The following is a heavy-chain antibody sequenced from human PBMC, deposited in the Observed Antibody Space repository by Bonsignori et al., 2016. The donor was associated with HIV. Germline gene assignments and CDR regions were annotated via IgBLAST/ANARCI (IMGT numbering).Heavy chain of an antibody. V-gene: IGHV5-51*01. CDR3: ARQVGDNPFDY. Sequence: VRQMPGKGLEWMGIIYPGDSDTRYSPSFQGQVTISADKSISTAYLQWSSLKASDTAMYYCARQVGDNPFDYWGQGTLVTVSS. D-gene: IGHD3-16*01. CDR2: IYPGDSDT. J-gene: IGHJ4*02.